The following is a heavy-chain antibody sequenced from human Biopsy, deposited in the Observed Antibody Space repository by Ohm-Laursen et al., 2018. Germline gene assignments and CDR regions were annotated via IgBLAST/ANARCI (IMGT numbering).Heavy chain of an antibody. D-gene: IGHD2-8*01. CDR1: SYTFTAYN. CDR2: INCKTGAT. J-gene: IGHJ4*02. Sequence: GPSVKVSCKASSYTFTAYNIHWMRQAPGQGLEWLGYINCKTGATNYAQKLQATVTMTRDTSIRTAYLALGSLRSADTAIYYCARDPLNGHKHFDYWGQGSLVTVSS. CDR3: ARDPLNGHKHFDY. V-gene: IGHV1-2*02.